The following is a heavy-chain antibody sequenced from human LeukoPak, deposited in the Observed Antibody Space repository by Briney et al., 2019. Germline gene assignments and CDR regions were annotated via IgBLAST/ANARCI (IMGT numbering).Heavy chain of an antibody. Sequence: TSETLSLTCAVYGGSFSGYYWSWIRQPPGKGLEWIGEINHSGSTNYNPSLKSRVTISVDTSKNQLSLKLSSVTAADTAVYYCARGHLKYYDFWSGYSRSYMDVWGKGTTVTVS. CDR3: ARGHLKYYDFWSGYSRSYMDV. J-gene: IGHJ6*03. CDR2: INHSGST. V-gene: IGHV4-34*01. CDR1: GGSFSGYY. D-gene: IGHD3-3*01.